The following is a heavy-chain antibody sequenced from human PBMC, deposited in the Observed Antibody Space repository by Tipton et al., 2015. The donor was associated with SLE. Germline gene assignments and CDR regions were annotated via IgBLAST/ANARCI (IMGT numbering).Heavy chain of an antibody. V-gene: IGHV4-59*02. CDR3: ARTDGGGATFFDH. Sequence: TLSLTCTVSGGSVTSHYWSWIRQPPGRGLESIGYIYYTGSTNYNPSLQSRVSISIDTSKNQFSLRLSSVIAADTAVYYCARTDGGGATFFDHWGQGTLVTVSS. CDR1: GGSVTSHY. J-gene: IGHJ4*02. CDR2: IYYTGST. D-gene: IGHD3-16*01.